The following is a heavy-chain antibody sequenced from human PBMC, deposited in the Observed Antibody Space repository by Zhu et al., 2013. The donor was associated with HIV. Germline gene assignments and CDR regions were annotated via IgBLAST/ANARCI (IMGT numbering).Heavy chain of an antibody. D-gene: IGHD4-17*01. J-gene: IGHJ4*02. V-gene: IGHV3-48*03. CDR1: GFTFSSYE. CDR3: ARDPYGDYETPFDY. Sequence: VQLVESGGGLVQPGGSLRLSCAASGFTFSSYEMNWVRQAPGKGLEWVSYISSSGSTIYYADSVKGRFTISRDNAKNSLYLQMNSLRAEDTAVYYCARDPYGDYETPFDYWGQGTLVTVSS. CDR2: ISSSGSTI.